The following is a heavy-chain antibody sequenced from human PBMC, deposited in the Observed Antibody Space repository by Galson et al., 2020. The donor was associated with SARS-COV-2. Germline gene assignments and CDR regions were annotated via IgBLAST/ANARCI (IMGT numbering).Heavy chain of an antibody. D-gene: IGHD2-15*01. Sequence: SGPTLVKPTQTLTLTCTFSGFSLSTSGMCVSWIRQPPGKALEWLALIDWDEDKYYSTSLKTRLTISKDTSKNQVVLTMTNMDPVDTATYYWARIRWVAASVGVYYYYGMDVWGQGTTVTLSS. V-gene: IGHV2-70*01. J-gene: IGHJ6*02. CDR2: IDWDEDK. CDR3: ARIRWVAASVGVYYYYGMDV. CDR1: GFSLSTSGMC.